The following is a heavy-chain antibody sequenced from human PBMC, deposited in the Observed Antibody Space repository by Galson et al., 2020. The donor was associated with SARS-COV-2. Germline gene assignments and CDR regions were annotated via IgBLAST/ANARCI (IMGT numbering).Heavy chain of an antibody. CDR3: ATIHWNRAFDI. Sequence: GGSLRLSCAASGLSLTGYEVNWVRRAPGKGLEWISYISSSGITTYYAGSVEGRFTISRDNAQNSVFLQMSSLSAEDTAVYYCATIHWNRAFDIWGQGTMVTVSS. CDR1: GLSLTGYE. J-gene: IGHJ3*02. V-gene: IGHV3-48*03. CDR2: ISSSGITT. D-gene: IGHD1-1*01.